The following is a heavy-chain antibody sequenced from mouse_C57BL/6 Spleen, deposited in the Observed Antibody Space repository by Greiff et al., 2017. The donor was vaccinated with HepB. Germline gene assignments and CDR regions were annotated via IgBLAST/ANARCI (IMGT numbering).Heavy chain of an antibody. V-gene: IGHV1-53*01. J-gene: IGHJ2*01. CDR3: ARPDYYGSSDFDY. D-gene: IGHD1-1*01. CDR2: INPSNGGT. Sequence: VKLQQPGTELVKPGASVKLSCKASGYTFTSYWMHWVKQRPGQGLEWIGNINPSNGGTNYNEKFKSKATLTVDKSSSTAYMQLSSLTSEDSAVYYCARPDYYGSSDFDYWGQGTTLTVSS. CDR1: GYTFTSYW.